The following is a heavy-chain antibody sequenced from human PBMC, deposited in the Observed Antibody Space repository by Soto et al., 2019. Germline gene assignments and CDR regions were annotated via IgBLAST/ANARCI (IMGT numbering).Heavy chain of an antibody. Sequence: QVQLVESGGGVVQPGRSLRLSCAASGFIFSSYSMHWVRQAPGKGLEWVAVISYDGSNKYYADSVKGRFTISRDNSKNTLYLQMNSLRAEDTAVYYCARGAGIVVAGTSFDYWGRGTLVTVSS. D-gene: IGHD6-19*01. CDR2: ISYDGSNK. CDR1: GFIFSSYS. CDR3: ARGAGIVVAGTSFDY. V-gene: IGHV3-30-3*01. J-gene: IGHJ4*02.